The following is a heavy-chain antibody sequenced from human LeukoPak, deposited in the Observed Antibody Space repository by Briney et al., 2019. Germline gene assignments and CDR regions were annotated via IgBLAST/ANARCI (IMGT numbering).Heavy chain of an antibody. CDR3: ARGVSYYGSGSYYNYWFDP. Sequence: SETLSLTCTVSGGSISGSSYYWGWIRQPPGKGLEWIGYIYYSGSTNYNPSLKSRVTISVDTSKNQFSLKLSSVTAADTAVYYCARGVSYYGSGSYYNYWFDPWGQGTLVTVSS. CDR2: IYYSGST. V-gene: IGHV4-61*05. J-gene: IGHJ5*02. CDR1: GGSISGSSYY. D-gene: IGHD3-10*01.